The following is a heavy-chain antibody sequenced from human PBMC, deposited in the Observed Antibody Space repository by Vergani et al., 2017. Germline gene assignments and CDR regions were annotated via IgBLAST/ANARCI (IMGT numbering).Heavy chain of an antibody. D-gene: IGHD6-13*01. Sequence: EVQLVESGGGVVRPGGSLRLSCAASGFTFDDYGMSWVRQAPGKGLEWVSGINWNGVSTGYADSVKGLFTISRDNAKTSLYLQMNSLRAEDTALYYCARDSPFRWRSSWYFDYWGSGTLVIVSS. CDR2: INWNGVST. J-gene: IGHJ4*02. CDR3: ARDSPFRWRSSWYFDY. V-gene: IGHV3-20*04. CDR1: GFTFDDYG.